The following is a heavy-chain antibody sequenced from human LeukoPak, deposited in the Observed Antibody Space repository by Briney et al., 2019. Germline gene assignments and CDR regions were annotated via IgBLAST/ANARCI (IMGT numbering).Heavy chain of an antibody. J-gene: IGHJ4*02. D-gene: IGHD5-18*01. Sequence: ASVKVSCKASGYTFTGYYMHWVRQAPGQGLEWMGWINPNSGGTDYAQKFQGWVTMTRDTSISTAYMELSRLRSDDTAVYYCARDGTRGYSYGFLNYWGQGTLVTVSS. CDR1: GYTFTGYY. CDR3: ARDGTRGYSYGFLNY. V-gene: IGHV1-2*04. CDR2: INPNSGGT.